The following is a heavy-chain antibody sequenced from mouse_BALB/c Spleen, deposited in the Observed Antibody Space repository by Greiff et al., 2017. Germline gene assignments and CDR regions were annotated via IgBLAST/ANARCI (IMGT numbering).Heavy chain of an antibody. Sequence: DVHLVESGGDLVKPGGSLKLSCAASGFTFSSYGMSWVRQTPDKRLEWVATISSGGSYTYYPDSVKGRFTISRDNAKNTLYLQMSSLKSEDTAMYYCARQNYGSSYAAYWGQGTLVTVSA. J-gene: IGHJ3*01. V-gene: IGHV5-6*01. D-gene: IGHD1-1*01. CDR1: GFTFSSYG. CDR2: ISSGGSYT. CDR3: ARQNYGSSYAAY.